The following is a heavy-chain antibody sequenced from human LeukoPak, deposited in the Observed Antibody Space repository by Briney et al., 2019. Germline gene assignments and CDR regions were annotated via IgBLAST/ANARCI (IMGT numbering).Heavy chain of an antibody. D-gene: IGHD2-8*01. CDR2: INSDGSST. V-gene: IGHV3-74*01. CDR3: ARDCSNGVCSTYQAFDI. Sequence: PGRSLRLPCAASGFSFSSYWMHWVRQAPGKGLVWVSRINSDGSSTSYADSVKGRFTISRDNGKNTLYLQMDSLRAEDTAVYYCARDCSNGVCSTYQAFDIWGQGTVVTVSS. CDR1: GFSFSSYW. J-gene: IGHJ3*02.